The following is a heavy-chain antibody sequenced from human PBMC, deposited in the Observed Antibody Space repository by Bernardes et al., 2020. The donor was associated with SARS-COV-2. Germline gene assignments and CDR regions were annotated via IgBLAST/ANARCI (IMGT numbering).Heavy chain of an antibody. Sequence: SETLSLTCAVYGGSFNDYSWTWIRQAPGKGLEWIGEVNHSGSTKYNPSLRSRVTISLDTSKNQFSLKLSSVTAADTAVYYCARGASGVNMILVVIGFSYYGMDVWGQGTTVTVSS. CDR3: ARGASGVNMILVVIGFSYYGMDV. CDR2: VNHSGST. CDR1: GGSFNDYS. D-gene: IGHD3-22*01. J-gene: IGHJ6*02. V-gene: IGHV4-34*01.